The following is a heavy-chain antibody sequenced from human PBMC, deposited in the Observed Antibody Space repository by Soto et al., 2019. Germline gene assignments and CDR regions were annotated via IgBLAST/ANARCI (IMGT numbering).Heavy chain of an antibody. D-gene: IGHD1-26*01. J-gene: IGHJ4*02. V-gene: IGHV3-23*01. Sequence: EVQLLESGGGLVQPGGALRLSCAASGFTFSHFAMSWYRQAPGKGLEWVSVINGNGRSKYHADSVQGRFTISRDNSKNALYLQRNSVRAGDTALYYCAKGRVVGVRTCPDFWGQGTLVTVSS. CDR3: AKGRVVGVRTCPDF. CDR1: GFTFSHFA. CDR2: INGNGRSK.